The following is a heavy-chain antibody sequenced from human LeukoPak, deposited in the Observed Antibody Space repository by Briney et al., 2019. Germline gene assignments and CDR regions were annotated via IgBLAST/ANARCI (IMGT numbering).Heavy chain of an antibody. J-gene: IGHJ4*02. V-gene: IGHV4-4*07. CDR1: GGSISSYY. CDR3: ARVSGYYDSSGYYQYYFDY. Sequence: SETLSLTCTVSGGSISSYYWSWIRQPAGKGLEWIGRIYTSGSTNYNPSLKSRVTMSVDTSKNQLSLKLSSVTAADTAVYYCARVSGYYDSSGYYQYYFDYWGQGTLVTVSS. CDR2: IYTSGST. D-gene: IGHD3-22*01.